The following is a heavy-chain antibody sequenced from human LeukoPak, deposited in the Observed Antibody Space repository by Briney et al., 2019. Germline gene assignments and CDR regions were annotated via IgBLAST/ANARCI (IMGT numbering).Heavy chain of an antibody. CDR1: GFTFSSYE. D-gene: IGHD3-3*01. CDR3: ARDRYDFWSGYSLNWFDP. V-gene: IGHV3-48*03. J-gene: IGHJ5*02. CDR2: ISSSGSTI. Sequence: PGGSLRLSCAASGFTFSSYEMNWVRQAPGKGLEWVSYISSSGSTIYYADSVKGRFTISRDNAKNSLYPQMNSLRAEDTAVYYCARDRYDFWSGYSLNWFDPWGQGTLVTVSS.